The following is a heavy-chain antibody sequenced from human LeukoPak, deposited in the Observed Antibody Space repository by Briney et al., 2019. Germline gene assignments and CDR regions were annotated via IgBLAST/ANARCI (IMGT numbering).Heavy chain of an antibody. D-gene: IGHD3-10*01. J-gene: IGHJ4*02. Sequence: SETLSLTCTISGGSISSSSYYWGWIRQPPGKGLEWIGSIYYSGSTYYNPSLKSRVTISVDTSKNQFSQKLSSVTAADTAVYYCARHNTYYYGSGSDKIDYWGQGTLVTVSS. CDR1: GGSISSSSYY. V-gene: IGHV4-39*01. CDR2: IYYSGST. CDR3: ARHNTYYYGSGSDKIDY.